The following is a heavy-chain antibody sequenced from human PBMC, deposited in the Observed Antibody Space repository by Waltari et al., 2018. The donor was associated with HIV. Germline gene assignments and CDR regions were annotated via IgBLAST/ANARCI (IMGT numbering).Heavy chain of an antibody. CDR2: IYYSGST. CDR1: GGSLRRSSSH. Sequence: QLQLQESGPGRVKPAENLSLTCTDHGGSLRRSSSHWGWIRQPPGKGREWIGSIYYSGSTFYNPSLKSRVTISVDTSKNQFSLKLSSVTAADTAVYYCARRLAAAGFDYWGQGTLVTVSS. J-gene: IGHJ4*02. V-gene: IGHV4-39*01. D-gene: IGHD6-13*01. CDR3: ARRLAAAGFDY.